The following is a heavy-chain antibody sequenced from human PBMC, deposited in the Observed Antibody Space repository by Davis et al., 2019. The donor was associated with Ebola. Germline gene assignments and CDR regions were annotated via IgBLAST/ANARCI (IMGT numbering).Heavy chain of an antibody. D-gene: IGHD3-16*01. CDR1: GFTFSSYS. Sequence: GESLKISCAASGFTFSSYSMNWVRQAPGKGLEWVSYISSSSSTIYYADSVKGRFTISRDISKNIVYLEMKSLRAEDTAIYYCAKDIQGGSSYLDYWGQGTLVTVSS. CDR2: ISSSSSTI. V-gene: IGHV3-48*01. CDR3: AKDIQGGSSYLDY. J-gene: IGHJ4*02.